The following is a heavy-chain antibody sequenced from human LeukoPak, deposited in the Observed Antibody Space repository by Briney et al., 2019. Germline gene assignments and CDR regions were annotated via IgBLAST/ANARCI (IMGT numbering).Heavy chain of an antibody. D-gene: IGHD1-26*01. Sequence: SETLSLTCTVSGGSISSSSYYWGWIRQPPGKGLEWIGSIYYSGSTYYNPSLESRVTISVDTSKNQFSLKLSSVTAADTAVYYCARGVGAHDYWGQGTLVTVSS. V-gene: IGHV4-39*01. CDR2: IYYSGST. J-gene: IGHJ4*02. CDR1: GGSISSSSYY. CDR3: ARGVGAHDY.